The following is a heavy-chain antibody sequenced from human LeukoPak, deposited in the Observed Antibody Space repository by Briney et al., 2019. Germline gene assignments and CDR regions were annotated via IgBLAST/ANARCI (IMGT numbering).Heavy chain of an antibody. CDR2: INPNSGGS. Sequence: ASVKVSCKASGFTFTAYYMHWVRQAPGQGLEWLGWINPNSGGSSSAQKFQGRVTMTRDTSVSTAYMELSRLRSDDAAVYYCARDPGGRAFDIWGQGTMVTVSS. CDR3: ARDPGGRAFDI. J-gene: IGHJ3*02. V-gene: IGHV1-2*02. CDR1: GFTFTAYY. D-gene: IGHD3-16*01.